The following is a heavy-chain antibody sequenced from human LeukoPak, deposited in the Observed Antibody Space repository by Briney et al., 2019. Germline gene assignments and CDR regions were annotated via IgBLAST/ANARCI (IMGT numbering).Heavy chain of an antibody. CDR3: ASGPRYGGYFDY. J-gene: IGHJ4*02. Sequence: APVKVSCKASGYTFTSYYMHWVRQAPGQGLEWMGIINPSGGSTSYAQKFQGRVTMTRDMSTSTVYMELSSLRSEDTAVYYCASGPRYGGYFDYWGQGTLVTVSS. D-gene: IGHD1-26*01. CDR1: GYTFTSYY. CDR2: INPSGGST. V-gene: IGHV1-46*01.